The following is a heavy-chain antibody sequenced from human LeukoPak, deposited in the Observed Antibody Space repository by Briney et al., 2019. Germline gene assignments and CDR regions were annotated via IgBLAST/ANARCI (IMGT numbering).Heavy chain of an antibody. D-gene: IGHD3-10*01. J-gene: IGHJ4*02. Sequence: ASVKVSCKASGGTFSSYAISWVRRAPGQGLEWMGRIIPILGIANYAQKFQGRVTITADKSTSTTYMELSSLRSEDTAVYYCASNYYGSGSYYNFDYWGQGTLVTVSS. CDR3: ASNYYGSGSYYNFDY. CDR2: IIPILGIA. CDR1: GGTFSSYA. V-gene: IGHV1-69*04.